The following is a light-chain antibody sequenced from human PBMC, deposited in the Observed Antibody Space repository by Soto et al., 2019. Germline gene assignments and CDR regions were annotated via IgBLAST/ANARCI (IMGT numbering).Light chain of an antibody. Sequence: EIVLTQTPLSLPVTPGEPASMSCRSSQTLLDSDGRTYLDWYLQKPGQSPQLLIYTVSYRASGVPDRFSGSGSGTEFTLKISRVEAEDFGVYYCMQLLEFPLTFGGG. CDR3: MQLLEFPLT. J-gene: IGKJ4*01. V-gene: IGKV2-40*01. CDR1: QTLLDSDGRTY. CDR2: TVS.